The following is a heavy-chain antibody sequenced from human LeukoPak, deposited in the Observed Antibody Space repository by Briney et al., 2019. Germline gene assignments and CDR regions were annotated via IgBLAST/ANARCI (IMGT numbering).Heavy chain of an antibody. V-gene: IGHV3-33*01. Sequence: PGGSLRLSCTASGFIFSDYGMHWVRQAPGKGLEWVAVIWYDGNRKYYSDSVKGRFTVSRDNSKSTLFLQMNNLRAEDTAVYYCVRVKKSTAGIFDYWGQGTLVTVSS. J-gene: IGHJ4*02. D-gene: IGHD6-13*01. CDR2: IWYDGNRK. CDR3: VRVKKSTAGIFDY. CDR1: GFIFSDYG.